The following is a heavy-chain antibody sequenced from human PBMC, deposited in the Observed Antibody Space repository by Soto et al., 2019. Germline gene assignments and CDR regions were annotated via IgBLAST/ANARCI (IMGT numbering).Heavy chain of an antibody. CDR2: IKQDGSET. J-gene: IGHJ4*02. D-gene: IGHD1-7*01. CDR3: VRGTPTPGLDY. CDR1: GYTFRSDW. Sequence: EVQLVESGGGLVQPGGSLRLSCVVYGYTFRSDWMNWVRQAPGKGLEWVANIKQDGSETHYVDSVKGRFTISRDNAKNSLYLQMNSLRAEDTAVYYCVRGTPTPGLDYWGQATLVTVSS. V-gene: IGHV3-7*03.